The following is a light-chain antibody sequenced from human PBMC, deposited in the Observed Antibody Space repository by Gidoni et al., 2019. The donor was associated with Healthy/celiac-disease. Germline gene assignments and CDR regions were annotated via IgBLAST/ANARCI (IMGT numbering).Light chain of an antibody. CDR2: LGS. J-gene: IGKJ1*01. CDR1: QGLLHSTGYNY. Sequence: DILLTQSPLSLPVTPGEPASISCRSSQGLLHSTGYNYWDWYLQKPGQSPQLLIYLGSNRASGVPDRCSGSGSGTDFTLKISRVEAEDVGVYYCMQALQTPWTFGQGTKVEIK. CDR3: MQALQTPWT. V-gene: IGKV2-28*01.